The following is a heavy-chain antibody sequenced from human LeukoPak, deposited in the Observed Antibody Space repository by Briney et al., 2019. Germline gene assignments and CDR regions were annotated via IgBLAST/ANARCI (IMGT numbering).Heavy chain of an antibody. CDR1: GGSISSGDYY. J-gene: IGHJ4*02. Sequence: PSQTLSLTCTVSGGSISSGDYYWSWIRQPPGKGLEWIGYIYYIGSTYYNPSLKSRVTLSVDTSKNRFSLKLSSVTAADTAVYYCARVGRSAYFDYWGQGTLVTVSS. CDR2: IYYIGST. D-gene: IGHD2-15*01. V-gene: IGHV4-30-4*08. CDR3: ARVGRSAYFDY.